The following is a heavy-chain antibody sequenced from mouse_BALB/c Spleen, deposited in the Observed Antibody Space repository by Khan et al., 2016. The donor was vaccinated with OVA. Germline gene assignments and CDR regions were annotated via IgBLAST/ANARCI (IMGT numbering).Heavy chain of an antibody. CDR3: ARDGSRYNYAMDY. CDR2: ISYSGST. Sequence: EVKLEVSGPGLVKPSQSLSLTCTVTGYSITSDYAWNWIRQFPGNQLEWMGYISYSGSTNYNPSLKSRISITRDTSKNQFFLQLNSVTTEDTATYYCARDGSRYNYAMDYWGQGTSVTVSS. J-gene: IGHJ4*01. V-gene: IGHV3-2*02. CDR1: GYSITSDYA. D-gene: IGHD2-3*01.